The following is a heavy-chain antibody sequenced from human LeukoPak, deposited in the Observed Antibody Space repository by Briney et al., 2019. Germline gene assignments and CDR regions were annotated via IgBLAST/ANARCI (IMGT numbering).Heavy chain of an antibody. Sequence: GGSLRLSCAASGFTFSSYDMHWVRQAPGKGLEWVTFIRYDGSNKYYADSVKGRFSTSRDNSKNTLYLEMNSLRAEDTAVYYCAKNGGKLHSYYMDVWGKGTTVTISS. CDR1: GFTFSSYD. CDR3: AKNGGKLHSYYMDV. J-gene: IGHJ6*03. CDR2: IRYDGSNK. V-gene: IGHV3-30*02. D-gene: IGHD4-23*01.